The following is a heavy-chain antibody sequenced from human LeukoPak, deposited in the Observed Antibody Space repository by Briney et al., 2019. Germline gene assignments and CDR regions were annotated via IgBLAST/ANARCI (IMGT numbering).Heavy chain of an antibody. D-gene: IGHD2-2*01. J-gene: IGHJ4*02. V-gene: IGHV3-48*03. CDR2: ISSSGGTM. Sequence: GGSLGLSCAASGFSFSSYEMNWVRQAPGKGLEWVSYISSSGGTMYYADSVKGRFTIFRDNAKNSLFLQMNSLRAEDTAVYYCARVVNQLPYSWGQGARVTVSS. CDR3: ARVVNQLPYS. CDR1: GFSFSSYE.